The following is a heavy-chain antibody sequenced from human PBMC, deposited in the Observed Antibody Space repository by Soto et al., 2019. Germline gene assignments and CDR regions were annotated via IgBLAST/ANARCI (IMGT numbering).Heavy chain of an antibody. Sequence: PSETLSLTCTVSGGSISSGGYYWSWIRQHPGKGLEWIGYIYYSGSTYYNPSLKSRVTISVDTSKNQFSLKLSSVTAADTAVYYCARDRALLWLGDRSGAFDIWGQGTMVTVSS. CDR1: GGSISSGGYY. V-gene: IGHV4-31*03. D-gene: IGHD3-10*01. CDR3: ARDRALLWLGDRSGAFDI. CDR2: IYYSGST. J-gene: IGHJ3*02.